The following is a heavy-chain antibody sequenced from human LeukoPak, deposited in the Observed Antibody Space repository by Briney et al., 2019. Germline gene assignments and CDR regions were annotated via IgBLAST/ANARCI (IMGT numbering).Heavy chain of an antibody. J-gene: IGHJ6*02. CDR1: GYSFTSYW. CDR2: IYPGDSDT. Sequence: GESLKISCKGSGYSFTSYWIGWVRQMPGKGLEWMGIIYPGDSDTRYSPSFQGQVTISADKSISTAYLQWSSLKASDTAMYYCARCLSVVRRRYYYYGMDVWGQGTTVTVSS. CDR3: ARCLSVVRRRYYYYGMDV. V-gene: IGHV5-51*01. D-gene: IGHD2-15*01.